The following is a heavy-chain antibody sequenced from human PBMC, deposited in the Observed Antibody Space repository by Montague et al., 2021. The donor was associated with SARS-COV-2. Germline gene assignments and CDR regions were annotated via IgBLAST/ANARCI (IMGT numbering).Heavy chain of an antibody. CDR1: GGSISGYY. D-gene: IGHD2-2*01. CDR3: AGAQTTCFIAHCVYYFAY. J-gene: IGHJ4*02. Sequence: SETLSLTCTVSGGSISGYYWTWMRQPPGKGLEWLGHIYYTGSTKYNPSLKNRVTISIDTPKYQFSLKLRSVITADSAVYFCAGAQTTCFIAHCVYYFAYWGQGALVTVSS. CDR2: IYYTGST. V-gene: IGHV4-59*01.